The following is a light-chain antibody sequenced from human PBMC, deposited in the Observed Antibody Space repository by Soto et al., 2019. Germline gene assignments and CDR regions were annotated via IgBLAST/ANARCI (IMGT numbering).Light chain of an antibody. J-gene: IGKJ2*01. V-gene: IGKV3-20*01. CDR1: QRVSSGY. CDR2: ATY. CDR3: QQYGPSALYS. Sequence: VLPQSPGTLSLSPGERATLSCRAGQRVSSGYLAWYQQKPGQAPRLLIYATYNRATGIPDRFSGIGSGTDFSLSVTRLQPEDFAVYYCQQYGPSALYSFSQWTKLEIK.